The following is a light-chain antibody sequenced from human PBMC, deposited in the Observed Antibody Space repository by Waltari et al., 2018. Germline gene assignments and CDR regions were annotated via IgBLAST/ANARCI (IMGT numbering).Light chain of an antibody. CDR2: ENN. CDR1: SPNIGDNH. J-gene: IGLJ2*01. CDR3: GTWDSSLTAGV. V-gene: IGLV1-51*02. Sequence: QSVLTQPPSVSAAPRPKVTIPCHGSSPNIGDNHLSWYQQLPGTAPKLRIYENNKRPSGIPDRFSGSKAGTSATLGITGLQTGDEADYYCGTWDSSLTAGVFGGGTRLTVL.